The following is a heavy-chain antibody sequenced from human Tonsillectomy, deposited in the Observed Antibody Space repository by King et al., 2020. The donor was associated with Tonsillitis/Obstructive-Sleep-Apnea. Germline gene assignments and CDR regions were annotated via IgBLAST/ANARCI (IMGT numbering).Heavy chain of an antibody. Sequence: QLVQSGSELKEPGASVKVSCKASGYTFSSYALNWVRQAPGQGLEWMGWINTNTVNPTYAQGFTGRFVFSLDTSVSTAYLQISSLKAEDTAVYYCARRFCSGGSCRYNWFDPWGQGTLVTVSS. CDR2: INTNTVNP. V-gene: IGHV7-4-1*02. J-gene: IGHJ5*02. CDR3: ARRFCSGGSCRYNWFDP. CDR1: GYTFSSYA. D-gene: IGHD2-15*01.